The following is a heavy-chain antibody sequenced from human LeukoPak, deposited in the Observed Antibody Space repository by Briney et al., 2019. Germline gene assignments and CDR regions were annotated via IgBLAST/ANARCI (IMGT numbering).Heavy chain of an antibody. D-gene: IGHD3-22*01. V-gene: IGHV4-31*03. CDR2: IYYGGNT. Sequence: SQTLSLTCTVSGGSISSGDYYCSWIRQHPGKSLEWIGYIYYGGNTYYNTSLKSRVTISVDTSKSHFSLKLSSLTAADTAVYYCARAKGTYYDTSGYYYDYWGQGTLVTVSS. J-gene: IGHJ4*02. CDR1: GGSISSGDYY. CDR3: ARAKGTYYDTSGYYYDY.